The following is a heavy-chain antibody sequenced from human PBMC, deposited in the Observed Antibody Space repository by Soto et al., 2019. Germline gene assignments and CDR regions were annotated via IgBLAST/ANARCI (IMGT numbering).Heavy chain of an antibody. J-gene: IGHJ5*02. V-gene: IGHV3-11*01. CDR2: ISSSGSTI. D-gene: IGHD2-2*01. Sequence: QVPLVESGGGLVKPGGSLRLSCAASGFTFSDYYMSWIRQAPGKGLEWVSYISSSGSTIYYADSVKGRFTISRDNAKNSLYLQMNSLRAEDTAVYYCARDPSLGYCSSTSCSNWFDPWGQGTLVTVSS. CDR3: ARDPSLGYCSSTSCSNWFDP. CDR1: GFTFSDYY.